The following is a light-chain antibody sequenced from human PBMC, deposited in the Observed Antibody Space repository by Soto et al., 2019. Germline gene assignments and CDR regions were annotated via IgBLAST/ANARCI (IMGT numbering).Light chain of an antibody. CDR3: QTWGTGIPWV. CDR1: SGHSSYA. Sequence: QLVLTQSPSASASLGASVKLTCTLSSGHSSYAIAWHQQQPEKGPRYLMKLNSDGSHSKGDGIPDRFLGSSSGAERYLTISSLQSEDEADYYCQTWGTGIPWVFGGGTKLTVL. J-gene: IGLJ3*02. CDR2: LNSDGSH. V-gene: IGLV4-69*01.